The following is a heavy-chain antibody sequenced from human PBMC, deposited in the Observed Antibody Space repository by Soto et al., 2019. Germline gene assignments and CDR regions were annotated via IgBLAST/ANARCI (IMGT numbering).Heavy chain of an antibody. CDR3: ARATTVTPPYWYFDL. CDR1: GYTFTSYY. D-gene: IGHD4-17*01. J-gene: IGHJ2*01. CDR2: INPSGGST. V-gene: IGHV1-46*03. Sequence: QVQLVQSGAEVKKPGASVKVSCKASGYTFTSYYMHWVRQAPGQGLEWMGIINPSGGSTSYAQKFQGRVTMXXDXSXXTVYMELSSLRSEDTAVYYCARATTVTPPYWYFDLWGRGTLVTVSS.